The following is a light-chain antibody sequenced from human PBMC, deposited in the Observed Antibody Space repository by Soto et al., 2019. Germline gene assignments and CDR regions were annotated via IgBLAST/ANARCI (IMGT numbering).Light chain of an antibody. V-gene: IGKV3-20*01. CDR3: QQYGSSPRT. J-gene: IGKJ2*01. Sequence: IVLTQSPGTLSLSPGERATLSCRASQSVRSNHLAWYQQKPGQAPRLLIYDASSRATGIPDRFSGSGSGTDFTLTISRLEPEDFAVYYCQQYGSSPRTFGRGTKLEI. CDR2: DAS. CDR1: QSVRSNH.